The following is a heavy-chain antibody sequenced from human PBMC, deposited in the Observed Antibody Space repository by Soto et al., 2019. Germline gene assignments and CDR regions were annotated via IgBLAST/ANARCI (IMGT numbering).Heavy chain of an antibody. J-gene: IGHJ4*02. CDR2: ISAYSGKT. D-gene: IGHD3-3*01. V-gene: IGHV1-18*01. CDR1: GYTLTSYG. CDR3: ARDNSGDFWSGYSHYYFDY. Sequence: ASVKVSCKTSGYTLTSYGISWVRQAPGQRLEWMGWISAYSGKTNYAQNLQGRLTMTTDKSTSTAYMELRRLRSDDTALYYCARDNSGDFWSGYSHYYFDYWGQGTLVTVYS.